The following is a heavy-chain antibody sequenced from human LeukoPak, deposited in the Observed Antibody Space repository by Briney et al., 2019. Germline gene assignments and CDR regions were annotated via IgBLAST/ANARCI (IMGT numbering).Heavy chain of an antibody. V-gene: IGHV3-23*01. D-gene: IGHD2-21*01. CDR3: AKAPVTTCSGAYCYPFDY. J-gene: IGHJ4*02. CDR2: ISVSGNT. CDR1: GLTLSSYA. Sequence: GGSLRLSCAASGLTLSSYAMSWVRQAPGKGLEGVSAISVSGNTYHADSVKGRFTISRDSSKNTLYLQMNRLRAEDAAVYYCAKAPVTTCSGAYCYPFDYWGQGTLVTVSS.